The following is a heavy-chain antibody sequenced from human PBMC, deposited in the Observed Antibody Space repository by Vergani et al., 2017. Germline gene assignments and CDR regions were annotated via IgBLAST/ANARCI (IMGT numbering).Heavy chain of an antibody. CDR2: ISFDGTNE. CDR1: GFALNRHA. J-gene: IGHJ4*02. CDR3: VRDRGLWAGDRCYPEAWDY. D-gene: IGHD2-2*01. V-gene: IGHV3-30-3*01. Sequence: QVQLVESGGGVVQPGTSLRLSCVVSGFALNRHAMYWVRQAPGKGLEWVVGISFDGTNEYYPDLVKGRFTISMDIAKNTLYLQVSSLRLEDTGVYHCVRDRGLWAGDRCYPEAWDYWGQGTPVTVSS.